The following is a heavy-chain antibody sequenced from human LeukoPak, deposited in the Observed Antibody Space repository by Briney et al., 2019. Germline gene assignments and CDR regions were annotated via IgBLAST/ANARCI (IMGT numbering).Heavy chain of an antibody. J-gene: IGHJ5*02. CDR2: IYYSGST. CDR1: GGSVSSGGYY. CDR3: ARGPTTVGVDP. D-gene: IGHD4-23*01. Sequence: SETLSLTCTVSGGSVSSGGYYWSWIRQPPGKGLEWIGYIYYSGSTNYNPSLKSRVTISVDTSKNQFSLKLSSVTAADTAVYYCARGPTTVGVDPWGQGTLVTVSS. V-gene: IGHV4-61*08.